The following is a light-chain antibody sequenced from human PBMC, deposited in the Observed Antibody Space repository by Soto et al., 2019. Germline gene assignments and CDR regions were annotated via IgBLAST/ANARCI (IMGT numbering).Light chain of an antibody. V-gene: IGKV3-15*01. CDR2: GTS. J-gene: IGKJ1*01. Sequence: ELVVTESPGPVSVTPGERATLSCWACEDISRRLACYQQKPGQGPSLLIYGTSTRAGGVPARFSGGGSGTEFTLTITSLQCEDFAVYYCQPYNGWPRTFGQGTKVDIK. CDR1: EDISRR. CDR3: QPYNGWPRT.